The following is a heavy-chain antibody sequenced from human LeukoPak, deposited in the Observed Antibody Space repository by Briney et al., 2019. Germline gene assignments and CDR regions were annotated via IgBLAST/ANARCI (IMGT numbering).Heavy chain of an antibody. CDR1: GFTFSSYA. Sequence: GGSLRLSCAASGFTFSSYAMSWVRQAPGKGLEWVSSISSTSYIYYADSVKGRFTISRDNAKNSVYLQMNSLRAEDTAVYYCARDTAMVKFDPWGQGTLVTVSS. J-gene: IGHJ5*02. V-gene: IGHV3-21*01. CDR2: ISSTSYI. CDR3: ARDTAMVKFDP. D-gene: IGHD5-18*01.